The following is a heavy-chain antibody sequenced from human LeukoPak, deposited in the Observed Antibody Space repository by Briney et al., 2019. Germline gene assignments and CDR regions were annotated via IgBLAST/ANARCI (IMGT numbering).Heavy chain of an antibody. D-gene: IGHD3-3*01. V-gene: IGHV3-7*01. J-gene: IGHJ6*02. CDR3: ARDQGQYDFWSGYGDYYYYGMDV. CDR2: IKQDGSEK. CDR1: GFTFSSYA. Sequence: GGSLRLSCAASGFTFSSYAMSWVRQAPGRGLEWVANIKQDGSEKYYVDSVKGRFTISRDNAKNSLYLQMNSLRAEDTAVYYCARDQGQYDFWSGYGDYYYYGMDVWGQGTTVTVSS.